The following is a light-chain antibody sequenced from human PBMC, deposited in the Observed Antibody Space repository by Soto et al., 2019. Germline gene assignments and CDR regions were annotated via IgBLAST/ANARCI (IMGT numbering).Light chain of an antibody. CDR2: DAS. Sequence: DLQMTQSPSSLSASVGDRVTITCQASRNINNYLNWYQQKPGKAPKLLIYDASNLETGVPSRFSGSGSGTDFTFAINSLQPDDIAIYYCQQHDNLPPYTFGQGTKVEIK. V-gene: IGKV1-33*01. J-gene: IGKJ2*01. CDR1: RNINNY. CDR3: QQHDNLPPYT.